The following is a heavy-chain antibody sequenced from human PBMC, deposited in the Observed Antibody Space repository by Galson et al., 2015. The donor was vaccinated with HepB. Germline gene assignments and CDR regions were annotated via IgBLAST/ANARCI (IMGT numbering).Heavy chain of an antibody. J-gene: IGHJ6*02. Sequence: SLRLSCAASGFNFSDYGMHWVRQAPGKGLDWVAVISYDGSIAHSANSVKGRFTISRDNSKNTLYLQMKSLTGEDTAVYYCAKDHEVGYTMDVWGQGTTVTVSS. CDR3: AKDHEVGYTMDV. D-gene: IGHD1-1*01. V-gene: IGHV3-30*18. CDR1: GFNFSDYG. CDR2: ISYDGSIA.